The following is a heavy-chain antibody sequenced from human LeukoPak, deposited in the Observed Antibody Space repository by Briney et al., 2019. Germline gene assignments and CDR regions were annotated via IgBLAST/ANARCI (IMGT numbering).Heavy chain of an antibody. D-gene: IGHD3-10*01. J-gene: IGHJ5*02. Sequence: GGSLRLSCAACGFTLSSYAMSWVGQAPGKGLEWVSAISGSGGSTYYADSVKGRFTISRDNSKHTRYLQMNSLRAEDTAVYYCAKAPRITMVRGVISRHNWFDPWGQGTLVTVSS. CDR2: ISGSGGST. CDR1: GFTLSSYA. CDR3: AKAPRITMVRGVISRHNWFDP. V-gene: IGHV3-23*01.